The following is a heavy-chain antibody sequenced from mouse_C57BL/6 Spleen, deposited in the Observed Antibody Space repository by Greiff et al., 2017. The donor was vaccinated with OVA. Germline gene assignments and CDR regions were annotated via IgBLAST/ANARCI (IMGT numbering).Heavy chain of an antibody. CDR2: ISSGGSYT. Sequence: EVHLVESGGDLVKPGGSLKLSCAASGFTFSSYGMSWVRQTPDKRLEWVATISSGGSYTSYPDSVKGRANISRDNATNTPYLQMSRRKSEDTAMYDCAGPPNYDYDAGGFDYWGQGTTLTVSS. CDR1: GFTFSSYG. D-gene: IGHD2-4*01. J-gene: IGHJ2*01. V-gene: IGHV5-6*01. CDR3: AGPPNYDYDAGGFDY.